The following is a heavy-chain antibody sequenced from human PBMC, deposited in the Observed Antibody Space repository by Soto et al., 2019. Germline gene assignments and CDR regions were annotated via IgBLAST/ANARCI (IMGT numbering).Heavy chain of an antibody. CDR2: IKQDGSEK. Sequence: PGGSLRLSCSASGFTFSTYWMSWVRQAPGKGLEWVANIKQDGSEKYYVDSVRGRFTISRDTAKNSLYLQMNSPKASDTAMYYCARRDRWLQFPDYWGQGTLVTVSS. CDR1: GFTFSTYW. J-gene: IGHJ4*02. V-gene: IGHV3-7*03. CDR3: ARRDRWLQFPDY. D-gene: IGHD5-12*01.